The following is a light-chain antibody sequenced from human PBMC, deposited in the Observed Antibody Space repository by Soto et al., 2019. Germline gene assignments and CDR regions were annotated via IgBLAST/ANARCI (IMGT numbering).Light chain of an antibody. CDR1: SSNIGSNY. CDR2: KNN. J-gene: IGLJ2*01. V-gene: IGLV1-47*01. CDR3: SSFSSITREV. Sequence: QSVLTQPTSASGTPGQRVTISCSGSSSNIGSNYVYWYQQLPGTAPKLLIYKNNQWPSGVPDRFSGSKSGTSASLAISGLRSEDEADYYCSSFSSITREVFGGGTKVTVL.